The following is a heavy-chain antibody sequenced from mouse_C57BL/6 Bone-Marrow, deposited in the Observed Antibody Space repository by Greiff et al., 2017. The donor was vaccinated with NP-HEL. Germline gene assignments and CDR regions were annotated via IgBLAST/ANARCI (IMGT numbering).Heavy chain of an antibody. CDR2: IHPNSGST. Sequence: QVQLQQPGAELVKPGASVKLSCKASGYTFTSYWMHWVKQRPGQGLEWIGMIHPNSGSTNYNEKLKSKATLTVDKSASTAYMQLSSLTSEDSAVYYCSSAYYSKTAYWGQGTLVTVSA. CDR1: GYTFTSYW. CDR3: SSAYYSKTAY. D-gene: IGHD2-5*01. V-gene: IGHV1-64*01. J-gene: IGHJ3*01.